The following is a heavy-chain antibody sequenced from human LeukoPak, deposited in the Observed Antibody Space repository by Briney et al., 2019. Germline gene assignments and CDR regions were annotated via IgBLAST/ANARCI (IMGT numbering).Heavy chain of an antibody. V-gene: IGHV1-24*01. CDR3: ATEITYYYGSGSFRPLDY. J-gene: IGHJ4*02. Sequence: ASVKVSCKVSGYPLIELSMHWVRQVPGKGLEWMGGFDPEDGETIYTEKFQGRVNMTEDTSTDTGYMELSGLGSEDTAIYYCATEITYYYGSGSFRPLDYWGQGTRIIVSS. D-gene: IGHD3-10*01. CDR2: FDPEDGET. CDR1: GYPLIELS.